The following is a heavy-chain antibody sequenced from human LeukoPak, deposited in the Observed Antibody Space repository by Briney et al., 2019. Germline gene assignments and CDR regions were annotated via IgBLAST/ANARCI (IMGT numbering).Heavy chain of an antibody. J-gene: IGHJ4*02. Sequence: ASETLSLTCAVSGGSFSGHYWNWIRQPPGKGLEWIGEINHGGSTNYNPSLKSRVTISVDTSQNQFSLRLSSVTAADTAVYYCARGRYVTTRGGAAAGFLDYWGQGTLVTVST. V-gene: IGHV4-34*01. CDR3: ARGRYVTTRGGAAAGFLDY. CDR2: INHGGST. CDR1: GGSFSGHY. D-gene: IGHD6-13*01.